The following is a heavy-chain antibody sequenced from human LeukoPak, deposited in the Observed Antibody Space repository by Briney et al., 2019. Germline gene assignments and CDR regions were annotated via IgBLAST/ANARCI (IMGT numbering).Heavy chain of an antibody. Sequence: SGGSLRLSCAASGFTFSSYGMSWVRQAPGKGLEWVSAISGSGGSTYYADSVKGRFTISRDNSKNTLYLQMNSLRAEDTAVYYRAKDRMIVVVTAFDYWGQGTLVTVSS. D-gene: IGHD3-22*01. V-gene: IGHV3-23*01. CDR1: GFTFSSYG. CDR2: ISGSGGST. CDR3: AKDRMIVVVTAFDY. J-gene: IGHJ4*02.